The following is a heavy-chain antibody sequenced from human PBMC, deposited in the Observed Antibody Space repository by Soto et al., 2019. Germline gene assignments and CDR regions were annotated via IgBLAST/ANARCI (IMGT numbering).Heavy chain of an antibody. CDR1: GYPFSNHG. Sequence: ASVKVSCKASGYPFSNHGITWVRQVPGQGLEWMGWISTFNGNTNYAQKFQGRVTMTTDTPTNTADMELRSLDSDDTAVYYCARLTGYSSRWFDFWGPGNMVTVSS. CDR2: ISTFNGNT. D-gene: IGHD5-18*01. V-gene: IGHV1-18*04. J-gene: IGHJ4*02. CDR3: ARLTGYSSRWFDF.